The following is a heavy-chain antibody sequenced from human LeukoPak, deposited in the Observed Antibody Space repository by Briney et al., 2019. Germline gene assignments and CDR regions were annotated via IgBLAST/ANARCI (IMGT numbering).Heavy chain of an antibody. D-gene: IGHD4-11*01. CDR2: IIPIFGTA. CDR1: GGTFSSYA. Sequence: ASVKVSCKASGGTFSSYAISWVRQAPGQGFEWMGGIIPIFGTANYAQKFQGRVTITADESTSTAYMELSSLRSEDTAVYYCARAVTTTYNWFDPWGQGTLVTVSS. V-gene: IGHV1-69*13. CDR3: ARAVTTTYNWFDP. J-gene: IGHJ5*02.